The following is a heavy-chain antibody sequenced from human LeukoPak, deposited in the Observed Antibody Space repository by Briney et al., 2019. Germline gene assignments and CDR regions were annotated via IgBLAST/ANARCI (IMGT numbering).Heavy chain of an antibody. J-gene: IGHJ5*02. CDR3: AKDTPSTVTKGGGCFDP. CDR2: IRYDGSNK. CDR1: GCTFIRYG. Sequence: GGSLRLSCAESGCTFIRYGMHWVRQAPGKGLEWVAFIRYDGSNKYYADSVKGRFTISRDNSKNTLYLQMNSLKAEDTAVYYCAKDTPSTVTKGGGCFDPWGQGTLVTVSS. V-gene: IGHV3-30*02. D-gene: IGHD4-17*01.